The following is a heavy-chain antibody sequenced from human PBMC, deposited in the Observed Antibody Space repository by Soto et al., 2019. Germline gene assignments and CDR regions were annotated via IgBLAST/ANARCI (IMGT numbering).Heavy chain of an antibody. D-gene: IGHD6-6*01. J-gene: IGHJ4*02. Sequence: EVQLLESGGGLVQPGGSLRLSCAASGLTFSSYAMSWVRQAPGKGLEWVSGISGSGGSTYYADSVKGRFTISRDNSKNTLYMQMNSLRAEATAVYYCAKKVGRSSSVSDYWGQGTLVTVSS. CDR1: GLTFSSYA. V-gene: IGHV3-23*01. CDR3: AKKVGRSSSVSDY. CDR2: ISGSGGST.